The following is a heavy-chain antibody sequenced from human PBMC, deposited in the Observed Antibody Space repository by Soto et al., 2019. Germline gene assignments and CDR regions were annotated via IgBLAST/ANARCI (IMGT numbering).Heavy chain of an antibody. Sequence: EVQLLQSGGGLAQPGTSLRLSCAASGFTFKYYAMTWVRQAPGKGLEWVSTISGSGDKTDYADSVKGRFRVARDNSRETLYLQTDSRRADKTALYYCARESKWYGGQYFQDWGQGTLVSVSS. CDR1: GFTFKYYA. V-gene: IGHV3-23*01. CDR3: ARESKWYGGQYFQD. D-gene: IGHD2-8*01. CDR2: ISGSGDKT. J-gene: IGHJ1*01.